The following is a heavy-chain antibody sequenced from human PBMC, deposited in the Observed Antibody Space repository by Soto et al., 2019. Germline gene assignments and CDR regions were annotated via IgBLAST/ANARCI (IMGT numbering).Heavy chain of an antibody. Sequence: SVKVSCTXSGGTFSSYAISCVRQAPGQGLEWMGGIIPIFGTANYAQKFQGRVTITADESTSTVHMELSSLRSEDTAVYYCARRAETNGWNGFGADKYYFDFWGQGTLVTVSS. CDR1: GGTFSSYA. J-gene: IGHJ4*02. V-gene: IGHV1-69*13. CDR3: ARRAETNGWNGFGADKYYFDF. D-gene: IGHD1-1*01. CDR2: IIPIFGTA.